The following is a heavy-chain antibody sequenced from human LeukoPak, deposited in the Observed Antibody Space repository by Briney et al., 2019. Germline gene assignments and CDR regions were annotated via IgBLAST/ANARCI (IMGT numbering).Heavy chain of an antibody. CDR3: ARPPPGMDV. CDR2: ISSGSSTI. J-gene: IGHJ6*02. Sequence: GGSLRLSCAASGFTFSSYSMNWVRQAPGKGLEWVSYISSGSSTIYYADSVKGRFTISRDNAKNSLYLQMNSLRAEDTAVYYCARPPPGMDVWGQGTTVTVSS. V-gene: IGHV3-48*01. CDR1: GFTFSSYS.